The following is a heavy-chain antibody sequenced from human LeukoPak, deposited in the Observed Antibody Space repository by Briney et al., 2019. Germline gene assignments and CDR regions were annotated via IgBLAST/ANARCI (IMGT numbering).Heavy chain of an antibody. D-gene: IGHD3-22*01. Sequence: GGSLRLSCAASGFTFSSYAMSWVRQAPGKGLEWVSAISGSGGSTYYADSVKGRFTISRDNSKNTLYLQMNSLRAEDTAVYYCAKKSARERYYYDSSGYPDDYWGKGTLVTVSS. CDR1: GFTFSSYA. V-gene: IGHV3-23*01. CDR2: ISGSGGST. CDR3: AKKSARERYYYDSSGYPDDY. J-gene: IGHJ4*02.